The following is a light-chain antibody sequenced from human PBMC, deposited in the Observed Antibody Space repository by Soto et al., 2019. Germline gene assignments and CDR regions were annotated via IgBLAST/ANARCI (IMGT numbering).Light chain of an antibody. CDR1: KSVSNN. Sequence: EIVMTQSPATLSVSPGERAILSCRASKSVSNNLAWYQQKPGQAPRLLIYGASTRATGIPARFSGSGSGTEFTLSISSLQSEDSAIYYCQQYNNWPPLIFGGGTKVEIK. CDR2: GAS. CDR3: QQYNNWPPLI. V-gene: IGKV3-15*01. J-gene: IGKJ4*01.